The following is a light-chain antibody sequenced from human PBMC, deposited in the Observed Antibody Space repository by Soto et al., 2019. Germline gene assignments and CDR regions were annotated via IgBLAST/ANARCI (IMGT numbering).Light chain of an antibody. V-gene: IGKV3-20*01. CDR2: GAS. CDR1: QSVSSSY. CDR3: QQYGSSRGFT. Sequence: EIVLTQSPGTLSLSPGERATLSCRASQSVSSSYLAWYQQKPGQAPRILIHGASSRATGIPDRFSGSGSGTDFTLTISRLEPEDFAVYYCQQYGSSRGFTFGPGTKVDIK. J-gene: IGKJ3*01.